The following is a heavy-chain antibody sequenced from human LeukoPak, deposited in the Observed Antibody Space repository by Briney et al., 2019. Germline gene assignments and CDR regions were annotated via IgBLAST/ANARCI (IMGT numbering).Heavy chain of an antibody. D-gene: IGHD3-10*01. CDR1: GFTFSSYG. Sequence: SGGSLRLSCAASGFTFSSYGMSWVRQAPGKGLEWVSAISGSGGSTYYADSVKGRFTISRDNSKNTLYLQMNSLRAEDTAVYYCAKDPRYYYGSGSYDYWGQGTLVTVSS. CDR2: ISGSGGST. CDR3: AKDPRYYYGSGSYDY. V-gene: IGHV3-23*01. J-gene: IGHJ4*02.